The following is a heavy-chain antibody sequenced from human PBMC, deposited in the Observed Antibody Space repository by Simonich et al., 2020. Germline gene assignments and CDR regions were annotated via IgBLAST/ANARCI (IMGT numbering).Heavy chain of an antibody. J-gene: IGHJ3*02. V-gene: IGHV1-2*02. CDR1: GYTFTGYY. CDR3: ARVRFEAFDI. Sequence: QVQLVQSGAEVKKPGASVKVSCKASGYTFTGYYLHWVRQAPGQGLEWMGWINPNSGGTNYAQKVQGRVTMTRDTSISTDDRELSRLRSDDTAVYYCARVRFEAFDIWGQGTMVTVSS. CDR2: INPNSGGT.